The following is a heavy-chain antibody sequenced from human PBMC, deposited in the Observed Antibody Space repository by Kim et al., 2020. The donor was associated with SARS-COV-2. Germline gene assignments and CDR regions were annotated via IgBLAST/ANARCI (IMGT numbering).Heavy chain of an antibody. D-gene: IGHD6-19*01. CDR3: AKDAEQWLVQNHQGDY. V-gene: IGHV3-30*18. CDR1: GFTFSSYG. Sequence: GGSLRLSCAASGFTFSSYGMHWVRQAPGKGLEWVAVISYDGSNKYYADSVKGRFTISRDNSKNTLYLQMNSLRAEDTAVYYCAKDAEQWLVQNHQGDYWGQGPLVTVSS. CDR2: ISYDGSNK. J-gene: IGHJ4*02.